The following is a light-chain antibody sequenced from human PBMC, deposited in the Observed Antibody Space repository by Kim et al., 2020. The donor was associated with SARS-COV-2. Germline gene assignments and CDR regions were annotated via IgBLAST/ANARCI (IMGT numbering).Light chain of an antibody. CDR1: QSVSTN. CDR2: GVT. Sequence: EIVLTQSPATLSVYPGESVTLSCRASQSVSTNLAWYHQKPGQSPRLFMYGVTTRAGGIPARFSGSGSGTDFNLTISGLQSEDFAVHYCHQYDDWPRSFGQGTKLEIK. V-gene: IGKV3-15*01. CDR3: HQYDDWPRS. J-gene: IGKJ2*03.